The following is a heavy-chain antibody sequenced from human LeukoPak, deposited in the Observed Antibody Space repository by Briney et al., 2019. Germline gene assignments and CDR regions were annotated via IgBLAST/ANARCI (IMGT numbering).Heavy chain of an antibody. CDR2: IYTSGST. Sequence: SETLSLTCSVSGVSIRSGSYYWSWIRQPAGKGLEWIGHIYTSGSTNYNPSLKSRVTISVDTSKNQFSLKLSSVTAADTAVYYCARDSGYDIIDYWGQGTLVTVSS. D-gene: IGHD5-12*01. J-gene: IGHJ4*02. CDR1: GVSIRSGSYY. CDR3: ARDSGYDIIDY. V-gene: IGHV4-61*09.